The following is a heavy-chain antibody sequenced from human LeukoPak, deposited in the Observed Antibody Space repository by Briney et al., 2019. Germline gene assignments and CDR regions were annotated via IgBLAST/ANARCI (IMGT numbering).Heavy chain of an antibody. Sequence: GGSLRLSCAASGFTFSNGWTGWVRQAPGKGLEWVGRIKSKTDGGTTDYAAPVKGRFTISRDDSKNTLYLQMNSLKTEDTAVYYCTTEYYYDSSGLFDYWGQGTLVTVSS. CDR1: GFTFSNGW. CDR2: IKSKTDGGTT. D-gene: IGHD3-22*01. CDR3: TTEYYYDSSGLFDY. J-gene: IGHJ4*02. V-gene: IGHV3-15*01.